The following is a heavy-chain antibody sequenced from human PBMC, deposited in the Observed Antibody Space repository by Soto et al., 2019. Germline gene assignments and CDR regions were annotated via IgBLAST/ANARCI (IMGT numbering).Heavy chain of an antibody. CDR1: GFTFSSYS. Sequence: GGSLRLSCAASGFTFSSYSMNWVRQAPGKGLEWVSSISSSSSYIYYADSVKGRFTISRDNAKNSLYLQMNSLRAEDTAVYYCARANMIVVVITHAFDIWGQGTMVTVSS. CDR3: ARANMIVVVITHAFDI. CDR2: ISSSSSYI. D-gene: IGHD3-22*01. V-gene: IGHV3-21*01. J-gene: IGHJ3*02.